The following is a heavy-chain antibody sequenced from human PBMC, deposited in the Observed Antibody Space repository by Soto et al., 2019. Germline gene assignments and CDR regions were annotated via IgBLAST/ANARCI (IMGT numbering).Heavy chain of an antibody. Sequence: GASVKVSCKASGFTFTSSAVQWVRQARGQRLEWIGWIVVGSGNTNYEQKFQKRVTITRDMSTSTAYMELSSLRSEDTAVYYCAAGSTGDPYYYYGMDVWGQGTTVTVSS. CDR1: GFTFTSSA. J-gene: IGHJ6*02. CDR3: AAGSTGDPYYYYGMDV. D-gene: IGHD7-27*01. CDR2: IVVGSGNT. V-gene: IGHV1-58*01.